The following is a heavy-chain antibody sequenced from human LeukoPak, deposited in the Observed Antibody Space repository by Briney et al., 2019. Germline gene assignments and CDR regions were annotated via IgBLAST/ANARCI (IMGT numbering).Heavy chain of an antibody. J-gene: IGHJ4*02. CDR2: IKQDGRET. CDR3: TTDLLRIVVAPLDY. D-gene: IGHD3-22*01. V-gene: IGHV3-7*05. Sequence: GGSLRLSCVASGPFKFKNYWMTWVRQAPGKGLEWVTTIKQDGRETYYVDSVKGRFTLSRDNAKNSLLLQMNSLRAEDTAVYYCTTDLLRIVVAPLDYWGQGTLVTVSS. CDR1: GPFKFKNYW.